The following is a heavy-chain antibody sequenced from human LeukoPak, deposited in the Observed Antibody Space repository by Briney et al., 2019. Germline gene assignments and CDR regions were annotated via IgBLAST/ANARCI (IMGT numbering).Heavy chain of an antibody. D-gene: IGHD3-22*01. V-gene: IGHV4-4*07. Sequence: SETLSLTCTVSGGSISNYYWSWIRQPAGKGLEWIGRIYSSGSTNYNPSLTSRVTMSVDTSKNQFSLQLRSVSAADTAVYYCARDRSLEYYDSSGYYIFDYWGQGNLVTVSS. CDR3: ARDRSLEYYDSSGYYIFDY. J-gene: IGHJ4*02. CDR2: IYSSGST. CDR1: GGSISNYY.